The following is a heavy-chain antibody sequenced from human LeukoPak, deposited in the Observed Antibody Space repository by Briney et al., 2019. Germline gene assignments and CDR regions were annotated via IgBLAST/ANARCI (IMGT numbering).Heavy chain of an antibody. J-gene: IGHJ5*02. V-gene: IGHV1-69*05. CDR2: IIPIFGTA. CDR1: GGTFGSYA. CDR3: ARYYYDSSGSPEGGFDP. D-gene: IGHD3-22*01. Sequence: VASVKVSCKASGGTFGSYAISWVRQAPGQGLEWMGRIIPIFGTANYAQKFQGRVTITTDESTSTAYMELSSLRSEDTAVYYCARYYYDSSGSPEGGFDPWGQGTLVTVSS.